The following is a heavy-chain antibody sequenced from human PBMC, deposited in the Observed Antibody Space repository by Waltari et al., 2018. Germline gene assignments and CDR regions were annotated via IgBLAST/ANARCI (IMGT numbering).Heavy chain of an antibody. D-gene: IGHD5-18*01. CDR2: INSDGTIT. V-gene: IGHV3-74*01. J-gene: IGHJ4*02. CDR1: GFPFGSHW. Sequence: EVQLVESGGGLVQPGGSLRTSCAASGFPFGSHWMHWVRQVPGKGLVWVSRINSDGTITAYAESVKGRFTISRDNAENTLYLHMSSLRAEDTAIYYCAKECVDTAICDYWSQGSLVTVSS. CDR3: AKECVDTAICDY.